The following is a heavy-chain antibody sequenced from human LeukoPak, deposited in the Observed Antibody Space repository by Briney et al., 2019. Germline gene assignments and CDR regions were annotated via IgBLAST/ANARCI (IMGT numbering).Heavy chain of an antibody. Sequence: SETLSLTCTVSGGSISSSSYYWGWIRQPPGKGLEWIGSIYYSGSTYYNPSLKSRVTISVDTSKNQFSLKLSSVTAADTAVYYCARCYYDSSYYFDYWGQGTLVTVSS. V-gene: IGHV4-39*07. CDR3: ARCYYDSSYYFDY. D-gene: IGHD3-22*01. J-gene: IGHJ4*02. CDR2: IYYSGST. CDR1: GGSISSSSYY.